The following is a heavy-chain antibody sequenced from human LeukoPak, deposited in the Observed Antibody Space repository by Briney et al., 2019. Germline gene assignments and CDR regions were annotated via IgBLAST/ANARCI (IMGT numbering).Heavy chain of an antibody. CDR1: GGSITSSNW. J-gene: IGHJ5*02. V-gene: IGHV4-4*02. CDR2: IYYTGNT. CDR3: ARSQDHDYGDYEDWFDP. D-gene: IGHD4-17*01. Sequence: SGTLSLTCAVSGGSITSSNWWSWVRQPPGKGLEWIGEIYYTGNTNYNPSLKSRVTMSVDTSKNQFSLKLSSVTAADTAVYYCARSQDHDYGDYEDWFDPWGQGTLVTVSS.